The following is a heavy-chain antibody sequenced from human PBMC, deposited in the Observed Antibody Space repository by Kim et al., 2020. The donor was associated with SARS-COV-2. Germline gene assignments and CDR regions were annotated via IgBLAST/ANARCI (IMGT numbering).Heavy chain of an antibody. J-gene: IGHJ5*02. V-gene: IGHV4-39*01. Sequence: SQTLSLTCTISGGSISSSTYSWNWFRQPPGNALEWIGGIDSSGSTYYSPSLKSRVTLSVETSKNQFSLKLSSVTAAATAVFYCTRHLSGSSWFDHWGQGT. CDR3: TRHLSGSSWFDH. D-gene: IGHD6-13*01. CDR1: GGSISSSTYS. CDR2: IDSSGST.